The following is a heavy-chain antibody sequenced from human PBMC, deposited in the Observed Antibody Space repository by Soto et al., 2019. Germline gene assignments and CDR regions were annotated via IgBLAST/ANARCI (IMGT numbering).Heavy chain of an antibody. CDR1: GFTFSSYE. J-gene: IGHJ6*02. CDR2: ISSSGSTI. Sequence: LRLSCAASGFTFSSYEMNWVRQAPGKGLEWVSYISSSGSTIYYADSVKGRFTISRDNAKNSLYLQMNSLRAEDTAVYYCARCIPAAIGARRPPTGMDVWGQGTTVTVSS. V-gene: IGHV3-48*03. D-gene: IGHD2-2*01. CDR3: ARCIPAAIGARRPPTGMDV.